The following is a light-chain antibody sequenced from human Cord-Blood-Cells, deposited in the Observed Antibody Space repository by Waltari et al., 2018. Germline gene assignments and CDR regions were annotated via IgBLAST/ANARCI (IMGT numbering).Light chain of an antibody. CDR2: AGS. CDR1: QGISSY. Sequence: DIQLTQSPSFLSASVGDRVTITGRASQGISSYLAWYQQKPGKAPKLLIYAGSTLQSGVPSRCSGSGYGTEFTLTISSLQPEDFATYYCQQLNSYPITFGQGTRLEIK. CDR3: QQLNSYPIT. V-gene: IGKV1-9*01. J-gene: IGKJ5*01.